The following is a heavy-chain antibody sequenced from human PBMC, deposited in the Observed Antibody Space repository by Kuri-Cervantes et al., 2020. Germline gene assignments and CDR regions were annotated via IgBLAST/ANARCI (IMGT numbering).Heavy chain of an antibody. D-gene: IGHD2-2*01. CDR1: GGSVSSGSYY. CDR2: IYYSGST. J-gene: IGHJ4*02. Sequence: GSLRLSCTVSGGSVSSGSYYWSWIRQPPGKGLEWIGYIYYSGSTNYNPSLKSRVTISVDTSKNQFSLKLSSVTAADTAVYYCVRVASNLLPAAAFDYWGQGTLVTVSS. CDR3: VRVASNLLPAAAFDY. V-gene: IGHV4-61*01.